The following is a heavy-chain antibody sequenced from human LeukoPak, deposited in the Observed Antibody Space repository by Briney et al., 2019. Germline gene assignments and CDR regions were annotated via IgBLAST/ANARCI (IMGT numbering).Heavy chain of an antibody. Sequence: GGSLRLSCAASGFTFSSYSMNWVRQAPGKGLEWVSAISGSGGSTYYADSVKGRFTISRDNSKNTLYLQMNSLRAEDTAVYYCAKDLEGYDKGYWGQGTLVTVSS. V-gene: IGHV3-23*01. CDR2: ISGSGGST. D-gene: IGHD2-2*01. CDR1: GFTFSSYS. J-gene: IGHJ4*02. CDR3: AKDLEGYDKGY.